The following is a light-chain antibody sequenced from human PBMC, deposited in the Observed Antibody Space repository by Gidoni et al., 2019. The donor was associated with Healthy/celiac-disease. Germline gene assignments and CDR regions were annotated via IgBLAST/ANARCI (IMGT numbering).Light chain of an antibody. CDR3: QQRSNWWT. CDR1: QSVSSY. Sequence: DIVLPQSPATLSLSPGERATLSCRASQSVSSYLAWYQQKPGQAPRLLSYDASNRATGIPARFSGSGSGTDFTLTISSLEPEDFAVYYCQQRSNWWTFGQGTKVEIK. CDR2: DAS. V-gene: IGKV3-11*01. J-gene: IGKJ1*01.